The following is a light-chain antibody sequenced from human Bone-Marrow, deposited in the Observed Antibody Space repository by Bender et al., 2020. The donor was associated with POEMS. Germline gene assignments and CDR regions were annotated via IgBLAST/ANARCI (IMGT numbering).Light chain of an antibody. Sequence: QSALTQPASVSGSPGQSVTISCTGTSSDVGGYNYVSWYQHHPGTAPKLMIFEVSKRPSGVPDRFSGSKSGNTASLTVSGLQPEDEADYFCGSYGGKNNLIFGGGTKLTVL. CDR1: SSDVGGYNY. CDR2: EVS. J-gene: IGLJ2*01. V-gene: IGLV2-8*01. CDR3: GSYGGKNNLI.